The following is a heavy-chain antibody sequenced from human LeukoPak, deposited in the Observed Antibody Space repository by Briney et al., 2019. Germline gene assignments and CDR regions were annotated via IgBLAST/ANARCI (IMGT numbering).Heavy chain of an antibody. Sequence: GGSLRLSCAASGFTFSSYWMSWVRQAPGKGLEWVANIKQDGSEKYYVDSVKGRFTISRDNAKNSLYLQMNSLRAEDTAVYYCARWSYGSRYPTGGYNYYYYGMDVWGQGTTVTVSS. CDR3: ARWSYGSRYPTGGYNYYYYGMDV. V-gene: IGHV3-7*01. D-gene: IGHD3-10*01. CDR2: IKQDGSEK. CDR1: GFTFSSYW. J-gene: IGHJ6*02.